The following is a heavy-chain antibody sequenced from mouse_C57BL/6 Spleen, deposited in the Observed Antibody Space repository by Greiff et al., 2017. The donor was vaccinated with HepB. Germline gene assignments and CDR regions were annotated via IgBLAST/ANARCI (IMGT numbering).Heavy chain of an antibody. D-gene: IGHD3-1*01. V-gene: IGHV6-3*01. CDR2: IRLKSDNYAT. CDR3: TGGYRTGAMDY. J-gene: IGHJ4*01. Sequence: EVKLMESGGGLVQPGGSMKLSCVASGFTFSNYWMNWVRQSPEKGLEWVAQIRLKSDNYATHYAESVKGRFTISRDDSKSSVYLQMNNLRAEDTGIYYCTGGYRTGAMDYWGQGTSVTVSS. CDR1: GFTFSNYW.